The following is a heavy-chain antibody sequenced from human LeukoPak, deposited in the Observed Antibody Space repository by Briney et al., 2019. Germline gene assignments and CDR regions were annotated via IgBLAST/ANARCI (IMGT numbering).Heavy chain of an antibody. CDR3: ARHVASSGWVDY. Sequence: SETLSLTCAVSGCSISSGYYWGWSRPPPGEGQGLFGSIYHCGSTYYNQTLKGRVTITVDTSKNQFSLKVSSVTAADTAVYYCARHVASSGWVDYWGQGTLVTVSS. CDR1: GCSISSGYY. V-gene: IGHV4-38-2*01. J-gene: IGHJ4*02. D-gene: IGHD6-19*01. CDR2: IYHCGST.